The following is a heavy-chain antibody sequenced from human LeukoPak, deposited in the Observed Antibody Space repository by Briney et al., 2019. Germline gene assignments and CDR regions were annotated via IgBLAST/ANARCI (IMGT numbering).Heavy chain of an antibody. J-gene: IGHJ4*02. V-gene: IGHV1-46*01. Sequence: ASVKVSCKASGYTFTNYGISWVRQAPGQGLEWMGIINPSGGSTSYAQKFQGRVTMTRDTSTSTVYMELSSLRSEDTAVYYCARARPGIAAPWGQGTLVTVSS. D-gene: IGHD6-13*01. CDR2: INPSGGST. CDR1: GYTFTNYG. CDR3: ARARPGIAAP.